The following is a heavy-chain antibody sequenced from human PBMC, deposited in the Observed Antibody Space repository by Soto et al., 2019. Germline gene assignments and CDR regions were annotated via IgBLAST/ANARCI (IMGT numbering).Heavy chain of an antibody. D-gene: IGHD3-22*01. J-gene: IGHJ5*01. Sequence: LSLTCAVYGGSFSGHSWTWIRQSPGKGLEWIGDINHSGRVNYSPSLKSRVAISLDTSKNQFSLTLSAVTAADTAMYYCSTRAYDTNGYYRFDPWGQGTLVTVSS. CDR3: STRAYDTNGYYRFDP. CDR2: INHSGRV. CDR1: GGSFSGHS. V-gene: IGHV4-34*01.